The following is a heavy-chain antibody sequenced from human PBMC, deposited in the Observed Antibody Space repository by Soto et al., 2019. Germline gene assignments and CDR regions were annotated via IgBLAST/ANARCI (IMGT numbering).Heavy chain of an antibody. CDR3: AKVGQLGYYYYAMDV. CDR1: GFTFSSYG. J-gene: IGHJ6*02. V-gene: IGHV3-30*18. Sequence: GGSLRLSCAASGFTFSSYGMHWVRQAPGKGLEWVAVISYDGSNKYYADSVKGRFTISRDNSKNTLYLQMNSLRAEDTAVYYCAKVGQLGYYYYAMDVWGQGTTVTVSS. D-gene: IGHD6-6*01. CDR2: ISYDGSNK.